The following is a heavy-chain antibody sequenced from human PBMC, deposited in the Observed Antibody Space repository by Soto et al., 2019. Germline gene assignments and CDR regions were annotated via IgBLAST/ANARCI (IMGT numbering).Heavy chain of an antibody. J-gene: IGHJ6*02. Sequence: PSETLSLTCAVYGGSLSGYYWSWIRQPPGKGLEWIGEINHSGSTNYNPSLKSRVTISVDTSKNQFSLKLSSVTAADTAVYYCARAGEYSYGYSYYYGMDVWGQGTTVTVSS. V-gene: IGHV4-34*01. CDR3: ARAGEYSYGYSYYYGMDV. D-gene: IGHD5-18*01. CDR1: GGSLSGYY. CDR2: INHSGST.